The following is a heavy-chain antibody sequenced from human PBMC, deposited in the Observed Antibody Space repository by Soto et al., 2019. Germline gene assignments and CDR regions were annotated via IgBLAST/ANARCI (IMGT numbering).Heavy chain of an antibody. CDR2: ITTNGHST. V-gene: IGHV3-64D*06. J-gene: IGHJ4*02. CDR3: VKDDGRLQFFDGLDY. Sequence: GGSLRLSCSASGFTFSSYAMHWVRQAPGRGLEYVSSITTNGHSTYYADSVKGRFTISRDNSKNTLYLQMSSLRGEDTAVYYCVKDDGRLQFFDGLDYWGQGTLVT. D-gene: IGHD3-9*01. CDR1: GFTFSSYA.